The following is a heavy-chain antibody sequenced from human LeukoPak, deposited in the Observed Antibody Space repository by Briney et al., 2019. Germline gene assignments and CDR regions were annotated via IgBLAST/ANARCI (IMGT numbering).Heavy chain of an antibody. CDR2: VYYTGST. D-gene: IGHD6-13*01. CDR3: ARISSSNWDNERGAFDV. Sequence: SETLSLTCTVSGVSISSYYWSWVRQPPGKGLEWVGFVYYTGSTIYSPYLKSRVTISVDTSKNQFSQKMRSVTAADTGVYYCARISSSNWDNERGAFDVWGQGTMVTVSS. V-gene: IGHV4-59*01. CDR1: GVSISSYY. J-gene: IGHJ3*01.